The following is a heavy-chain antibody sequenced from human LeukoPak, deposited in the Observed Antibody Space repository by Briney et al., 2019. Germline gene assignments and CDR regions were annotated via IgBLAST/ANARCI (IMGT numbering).Heavy chain of an antibody. J-gene: IGHJ4*02. D-gene: IGHD6-13*01. Sequence: SETLSLTCAVYGESFSGYYWSWIRQPPGKGLEWIGEINHSGTTNYNPSLKSRVTISVDTSKNQFSLKLSSVTAADTAVYYCARTYSSSWSYCDSWGQGTLVTVSS. CDR2: INHSGTT. V-gene: IGHV4-34*01. CDR3: ARTYSSSWSYCDS. CDR1: GESFSGYY.